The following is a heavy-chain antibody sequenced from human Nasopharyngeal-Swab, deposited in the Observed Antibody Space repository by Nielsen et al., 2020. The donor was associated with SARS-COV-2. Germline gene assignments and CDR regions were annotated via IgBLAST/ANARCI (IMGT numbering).Heavy chain of an antibody. CDR3: ARSLDYDSLTGLSDFNYYYYMDV. CDR1: GYSFTSYW. D-gene: IGHD3-9*01. J-gene: IGHJ6*03. CDR2: IDPSDSYT. V-gene: IGHV5-10-1*01. Sequence: KVSCNGSGYSFTSYWISWVRQLPGKGREWMGRIDPSDSYTNYSPSFQGHVTIPADKSISTAYLQWSSLQASDTAMYYCARSLDYDSLTGLSDFNYYYYMDVWGKGTTVTVSS.